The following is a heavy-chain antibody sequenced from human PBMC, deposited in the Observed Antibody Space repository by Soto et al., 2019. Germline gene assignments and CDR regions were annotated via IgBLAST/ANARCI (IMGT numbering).Heavy chain of an antibody. Sequence: ASVKVSCKASGYTFTSYDINWVRQATGQGLEWMGWMNPNSGNTVYAQKFQGRITMTRNTSINTAYMELSSLRSEDTAVYYCARDQVPAALLGWFDPWGQGTLVTVSS. J-gene: IGHJ5*02. D-gene: IGHD2-2*01. CDR3: ARDQVPAALLGWFDP. CDR1: GYTFTSYD. V-gene: IGHV1-8*01. CDR2: MNPNSGNT.